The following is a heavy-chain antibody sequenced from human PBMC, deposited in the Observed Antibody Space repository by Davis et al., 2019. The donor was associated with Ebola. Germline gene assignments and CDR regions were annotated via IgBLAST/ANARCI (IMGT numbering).Heavy chain of an antibody. Sequence: AASVKASCKTSGGTFTNYAVNWVRQAPGQGLEWMGRIIPVVDTKDYAQKFQGRVTLTADKATNTAYMELSGLRFDDTAVYYCARGKWFDPWGQGTLVSVTS. J-gene: IGHJ5*02. CDR1: GGTFTNYA. V-gene: IGHV1-69*04. CDR3: ARGKWFDP. CDR2: IIPVVDTK.